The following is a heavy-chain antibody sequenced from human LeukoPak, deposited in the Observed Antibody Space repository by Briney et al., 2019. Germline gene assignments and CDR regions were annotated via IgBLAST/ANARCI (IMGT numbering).Heavy chain of an antibody. CDR1: GFTFTSSA. Sequence: SVKVSCKASGFTFTSSAVQWVRQARGQRLEWIGWIVVGSGNTNYAQKFQERVTITRDMSTSTAYMELSSLRSEDTAVYYCAAGSDYDFWSGYYTFFDYWGQGTLVTVSS. J-gene: IGHJ4*02. D-gene: IGHD3-3*01. CDR2: IVVGSGNT. V-gene: IGHV1-58*01. CDR3: AAGSDYDFWSGYYTFFDY.